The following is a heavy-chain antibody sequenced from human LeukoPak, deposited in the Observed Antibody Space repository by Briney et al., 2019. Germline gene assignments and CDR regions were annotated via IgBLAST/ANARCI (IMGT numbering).Heavy chain of an antibody. CDR1: GYTFTNYG. J-gene: IGHJ6*03. V-gene: IGHV1-18*01. Sequence: ASVKVSCEASGYTFTNYGISWVRQAPGQGLEWMGWISGYSGSTDYAQNLQGRVTMTRDTSTSTAYMELRSLRSDDTAAYYRARIRHKYYFYYMDVWGKGTTVTVSS. CDR3: ARIRHKYYFYYMDV. CDR2: ISGYSGST.